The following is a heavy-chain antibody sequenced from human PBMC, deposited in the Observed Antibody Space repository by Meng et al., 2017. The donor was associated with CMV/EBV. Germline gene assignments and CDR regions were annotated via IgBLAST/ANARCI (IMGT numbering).Heavy chain of an antibody. J-gene: IGHJ4*02. CDR2: IYPGDSDT. CDR3: ARHSAPNVAASGVIYFDY. CDR1: GYSFTNYW. D-gene: IGHD6-13*01. Sequence: KVSCKVSGYSFTNYWIGWVRQMPGNGLEWLGIIYPGDSDTRYRPSFQGQVTISADKSISTAYLQWSSLKASDTAIYYCARHSAPNVAASGVIYFDYWGQGTLVTVSS. V-gene: IGHV5-51*01.